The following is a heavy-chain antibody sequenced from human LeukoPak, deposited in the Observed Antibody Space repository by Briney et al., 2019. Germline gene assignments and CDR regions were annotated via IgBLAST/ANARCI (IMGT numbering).Heavy chain of an antibody. CDR1: GYTFTGYD. V-gene: IGHV1-8*01. D-gene: IGHD3-10*01. J-gene: IGHJ5*02. CDR3: ARGRRGRSRTSHNWFDP. Sequence: ASVKVSCKASGYTFTGYDINWVRQATGQGLEWMGWMNPNSGNTGYAQKFQGRVTMTRNTSISTAYMELSSLRSEDTAVYYCARGRRGRSRTSHNWFDPWGQGTLVTVSS. CDR2: MNPNSGNT.